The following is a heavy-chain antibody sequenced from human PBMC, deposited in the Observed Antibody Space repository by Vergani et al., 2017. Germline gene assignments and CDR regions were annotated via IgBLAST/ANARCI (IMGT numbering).Heavy chain of an antibody. V-gene: IGHV3-21*01. J-gene: IGHJ4*02. CDR2: ISSSSSYI. CDR1: GFTFSSYS. CDR3: ARELFYYDSSGYYSGFLDY. Sequence: EVQLVESGGGLVKPGGSLRLFCAASGFTFSSYSMNWVRQAPGKGLEWVSSISSSSSYIYYADSVKGRFTISRDNAKNSLYLQMNSLRAEDTAVYYCARELFYYDSSGYYSGFLDYWGQGTLVTVSS. D-gene: IGHD3-22*01.